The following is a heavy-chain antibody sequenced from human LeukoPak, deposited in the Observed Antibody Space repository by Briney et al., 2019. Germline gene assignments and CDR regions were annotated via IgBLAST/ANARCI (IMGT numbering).Heavy chain of an antibody. Sequence: ASMKVSCMSSRFIFTDYHLHWLRQAPGQGLEWMGWINPRSGDTTYAQKFLGRVTMTRDTSTNTAYMELSSLRSDDTAVYYCARDWSGYNPIYYFDHWGQGTLVTVSS. CDR1: RFIFTDYH. V-gene: IGHV1-2*02. CDR3: ARDWSGYNPIYYFDH. J-gene: IGHJ4*02. CDR2: INPRSGDT. D-gene: IGHD5-24*01.